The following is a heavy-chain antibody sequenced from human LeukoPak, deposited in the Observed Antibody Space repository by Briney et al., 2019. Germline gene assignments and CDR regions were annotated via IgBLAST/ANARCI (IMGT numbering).Heavy chain of an antibody. CDR3: ARHYYDRSDSYSFVY. Sequence: PSETLSLTCTVSGGSISGYYWSWIRQPPGKGLEWIGYIFSSGSTNYNPSLKSRATISEDTSVNQFSLKLSSVTAADTAVYYCARHYYDRSDSYSFVYWGQGTLVTVSS. J-gene: IGHJ4*02. D-gene: IGHD3-22*01. V-gene: IGHV4-59*08. CDR2: IFSSGST. CDR1: GGSISGYY.